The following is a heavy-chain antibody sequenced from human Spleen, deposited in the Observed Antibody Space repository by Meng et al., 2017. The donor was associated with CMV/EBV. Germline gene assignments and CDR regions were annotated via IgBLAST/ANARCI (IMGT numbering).Heavy chain of an antibody. D-gene: IGHD6-6*01. Sequence: GSLRLSCSVSGGSISSSSYYWGWIRQPPGKGLEWIASIHYSGRTYYNPSLKSRVTISVDTSKNQFSLMVTSVTAADTAVYYCARRTGYYYYDMDVWGQGTTVTVSS. V-gene: IGHV4-39*01. CDR3: ARRTGYYYYDMDV. CDR1: GGSISSSSYY. J-gene: IGHJ6*02. CDR2: IHYSGRT.